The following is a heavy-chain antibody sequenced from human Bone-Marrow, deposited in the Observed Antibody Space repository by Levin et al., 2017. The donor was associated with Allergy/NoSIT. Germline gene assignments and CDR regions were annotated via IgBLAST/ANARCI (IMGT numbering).Heavy chain of an antibody. CDR1: GFTFTSYG. J-gene: IGHJ4*02. CDR3: ATSPTSGY. CDR2: IYSGGDT. Sequence: GESLKISCAASGFTFTSYGMHWVRQAPGKGLEGVSIIYSGGDTYYTDSVKGRFTISRDSSKNTLYLQMNSLRADDTAVYYCATSPTSGYWGQGTLVTVSS. V-gene: IGHV3-NL1*01.